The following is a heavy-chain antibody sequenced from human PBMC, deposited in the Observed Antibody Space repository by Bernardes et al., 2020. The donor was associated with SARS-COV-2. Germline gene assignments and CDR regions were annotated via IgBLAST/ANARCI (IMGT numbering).Heavy chain of an antibody. V-gene: IGHV4-39*01. Sequence: SKPLSLTCTVSGVSMPRSSYYWGWVRQPPGKGLEWIGTIYYSGTIYYSPSLKNRITLSVDPSRNQFSLRLRSVTAADTAMYYCASSPYNWNYHFDYWGQGILAAVTS. D-gene: IGHD1-7*01. CDR2: IYYSGTI. J-gene: IGHJ4*02. CDR1: GVSMPRSSYY. CDR3: ASSPYNWNYHFDY.